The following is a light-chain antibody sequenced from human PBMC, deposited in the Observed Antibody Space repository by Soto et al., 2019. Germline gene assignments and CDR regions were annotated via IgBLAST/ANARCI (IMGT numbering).Light chain of an antibody. J-gene: IGLJ1*01. V-gene: IGLV2-23*01. CDR3: CSYAGSSYV. Sequence: QSVLTQPASGSGSPGQSITISCTGTSSDVGSYNLVSWYQQHPGKAPKLMIYEGSKRPSGVSNRFSGSKSGNTASLTISGLQAEDEADYYCCSYAGSSYVFGTGTKLTVL. CDR1: SSDVGSYNL. CDR2: EGS.